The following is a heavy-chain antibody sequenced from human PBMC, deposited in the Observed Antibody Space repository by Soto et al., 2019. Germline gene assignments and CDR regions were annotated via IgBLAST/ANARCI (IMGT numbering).Heavy chain of an antibody. V-gene: IGHV4-61*01. CDR2: IYYNGNT. Sequence: SETLSFSCLFSVGSISSGSHDWKWIRQTPGRGPEWMRYIYYNGNTNCNPSIKSRLTISVDTSKNQFCLKLTSVTAADTAVYYRARYSGSAYARIMDVWGQGTTVTVSS. CDR1: VGSISSGSHD. J-gene: IGHJ6*02. CDR3: ARYSGSAYARIMDV. D-gene: IGHD2-15*01.